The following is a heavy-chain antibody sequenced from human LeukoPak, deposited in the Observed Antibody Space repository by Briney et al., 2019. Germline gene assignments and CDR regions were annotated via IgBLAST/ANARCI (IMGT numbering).Heavy chain of an antibody. CDR2: IYYSGST. J-gene: IGHJ6*03. CDR1: GGSISSYY. D-gene: IGHD3-3*02. V-gene: IGHV4-59*01. Sequence: SETLSLTCTVSGGSISSYYWSWIRQPPGKGLEWIGYIYYSGSTNYNPSLKSRVTISVDTSKNQFSLKLSSVTAADTAVYYCASTTLAQSGLESYMDVWGKGTTVTVSS. CDR3: ASTTLAQSGLESYMDV.